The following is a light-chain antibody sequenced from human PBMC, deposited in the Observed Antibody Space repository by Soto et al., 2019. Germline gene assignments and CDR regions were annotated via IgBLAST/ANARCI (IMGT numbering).Light chain of an antibody. CDR1: QSINRW. V-gene: IGKV1-5*01. J-gene: IGKJ2*01. Sequence: DIQMTQSPSTQSASVGDRVTITCRASQSINRWLAWYHQKPGKAPKLLISDVSTLQSGVPSRFSGSGSGTEFTLTISSLQPDDFSTYYCQQYNFYPYTFGQGTKLEI. CDR3: QQYNFYPYT. CDR2: DVS.